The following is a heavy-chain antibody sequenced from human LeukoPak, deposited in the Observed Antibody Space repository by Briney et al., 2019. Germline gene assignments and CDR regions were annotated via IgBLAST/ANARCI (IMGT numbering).Heavy chain of an antibody. CDR1: GFTFSSYS. V-gene: IGHV3-23*01. CDR2: ISGSGGST. Sequence: GGSLRLSCAASGFTFSSYSMNWVRQAPGKGLEWVSAISGSGGSTYYADSVKGRFTISRDNSKNTLYLQMNSLRAEDTAVYYCAKDSVVVPAATFDYWGQGTLVTVSS. J-gene: IGHJ4*02. D-gene: IGHD2-2*01. CDR3: AKDSVVVPAATFDY.